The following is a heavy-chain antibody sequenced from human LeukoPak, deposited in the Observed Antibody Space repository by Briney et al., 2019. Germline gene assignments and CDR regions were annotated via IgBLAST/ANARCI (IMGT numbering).Heavy chain of an antibody. J-gene: IGHJ4*02. CDR3: ARDDSYGIAAAGTGGIDY. CDR2: IGWNSRRI. V-gene: IGHV3-9*01. CDR1: GFTFDDYA. D-gene: IGHD6-13*01. Sequence: PGRSLRLSCAASGFTFDDYAMHWVRQAPGKGLEWVSGIGWNSRRIAYADSVKGRFTISRDNAKNSLYLQMNSLRAEDTAVYYCARDDSYGIAAAGTGGIDYWGQGTLVTVSS.